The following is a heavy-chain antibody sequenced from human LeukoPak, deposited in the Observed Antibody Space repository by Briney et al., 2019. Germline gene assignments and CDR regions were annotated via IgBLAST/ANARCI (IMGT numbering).Heavy chain of an antibody. V-gene: IGHV1-69*04. CDR2: IIPILGIA. Sequence: ASVKVSCKASGYTVTSYGISWVRQAPGQGLEWMGRIIPILGIANYAQKFQGRVTITADKSTSTAYMELSSLRSEDTAVYYCAREGYQLYNWFDPWGQGTLVTVSS. D-gene: IGHD6-13*01. CDR1: GYTVTSYG. J-gene: IGHJ5*02. CDR3: AREGYQLYNWFDP.